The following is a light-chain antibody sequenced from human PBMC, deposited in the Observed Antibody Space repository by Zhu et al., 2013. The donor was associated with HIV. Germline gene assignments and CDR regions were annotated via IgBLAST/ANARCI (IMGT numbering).Light chain of an antibody. CDR1: QNVNRD. Sequence: EIVMTQSPGTVSVSPGERVSLSCRASQNVNRDLAWYQQRPGQAPRLLIYAASYTASGLPARFSGSGSGTEFTLTINSLQSEDFAVYYCQQYRKKPLTFGGGTKVEIK. V-gene: IGKV3-15*01. CDR3: QQYRKKPLT. J-gene: IGKJ4*01. CDR2: AAS.